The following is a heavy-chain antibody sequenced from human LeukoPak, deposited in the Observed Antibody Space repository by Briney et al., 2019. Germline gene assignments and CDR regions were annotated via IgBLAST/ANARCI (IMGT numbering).Heavy chain of an antibody. Sequence: GGSLRLSCAGSGFTFSSYGMSWVRQAPGKGLEWVSANSHSGASTYYADSVKGRFTISRDNSKNTLYLQMNSLRAEDTAVYYCARDRGYSSGWENSWYFDLWGRGTLVTVSS. CDR2: NSHSGAST. CDR1: GFTFSSYG. D-gene: IGHD6-19*01. J-gene: IGHJ2*01. V-gene: IGHV3-23*01. CDR3: ARDRGYSSGWENSWYFDL.